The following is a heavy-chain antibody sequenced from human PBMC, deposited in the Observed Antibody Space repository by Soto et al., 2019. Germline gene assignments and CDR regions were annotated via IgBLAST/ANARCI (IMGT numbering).Heavy chain of an antibody. Sequence: GGSLRLSCAASGFTFSSYAMHWVRQAPGKGLEWVAVISYDGSNKYYADSVKGRFTISRDNSKNTLYLQMNSLRAEDTAVYYCARGGSIEAVHTVNWLDPWGQGTLVTVSS. CDR3: ARGGSIEAVHTVNWLDP. V-gene: IGHV3-30-3*01. CDR1: GFTFSSYA. J-gene: IGHJ5*02. D-gene: IGHD6-6*01. CDR2: ISYDGSNK.